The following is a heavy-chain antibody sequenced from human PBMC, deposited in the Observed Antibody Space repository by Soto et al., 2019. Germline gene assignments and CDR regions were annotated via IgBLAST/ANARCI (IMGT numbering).Heavy chain of an antibody. CDR2: IFSNDDK. Sequence: QVTLKESGPVLVKPTETLTLTCTVSGLSLSNGRLGVSWIRQPPGKALEWLAHIFSNDDKSYSTSLKSRLTISKDISRSQVVLTMTNMDPVDSATYYCALIKDCSRTDCYLASFDPWGQGTLVTVSS. CDR1: GLSLSNGRLG. CDR3: ALIKDCSRTDCYLASFDP. V-gene: IGHV2-26*01. D-gene: IGHD2-2*01. J-gene: IGHJ5*02.